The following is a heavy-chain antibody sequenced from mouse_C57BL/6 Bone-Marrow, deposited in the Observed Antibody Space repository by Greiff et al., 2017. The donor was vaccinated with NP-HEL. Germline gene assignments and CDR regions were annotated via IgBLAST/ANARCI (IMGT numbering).Heavy chain of an antibody. CDR2: IDPENGDT. V-gene: IGHV14-4*01. D-gene: IGHD2-12*01. Sequence: EVQLQQSGAELVRPGASVKLSCTASCFNIKDDYMHWVKQRPEQGLEWIGWIDPENGDTEYASKFQGKATITADTSSNTAYLQLSSLTSEDTAVYYCTKGPYSPDYWGQGTTLTVSS. J-gene: IGHJ2*01. CDR1: CFNIKDDY. CDR3: TKGPYSPDY.